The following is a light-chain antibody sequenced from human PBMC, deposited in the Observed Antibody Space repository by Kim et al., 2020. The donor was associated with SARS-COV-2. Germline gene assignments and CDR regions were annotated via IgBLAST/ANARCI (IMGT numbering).Light chain of an antibody. J-gene: IGKJ2*01. CDR3: KQSYITPYT. V-gene: IGKV1-39*01. Sequence: DIQMTQSPSSLSASVGDRVTITCRASRSIGNHLNWYQQRPGKAPNLLIYAASNLQTGVSSRFSGSESGTDFTLSIRNLQPEDSATYHCKQSYITPYTLGQGTKLEI. CDR1: RSIGNH. CDR2: AAS.